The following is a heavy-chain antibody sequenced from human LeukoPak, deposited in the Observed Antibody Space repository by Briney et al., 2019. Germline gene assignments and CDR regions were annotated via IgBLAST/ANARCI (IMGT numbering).Heavy chain of an antibody. D-gene: IGHD3-3*01. CDR2: IYDSGST. Sequence: PSETLSLTCAVYGGSFSGYYWSWVHQPPGKGLEWIGSIYDSGSTYYNPSLKSRVTISVDTSKNQFSLKLNSVTAADTAMYYCQSRFLEWLLDYWGQGTLVTVSS. CDR1: GGSFSGYY. CDR3: QSRFLEWLLDY. V-gene: IGHV4-34*01. J-gene: IGHJ4*02.